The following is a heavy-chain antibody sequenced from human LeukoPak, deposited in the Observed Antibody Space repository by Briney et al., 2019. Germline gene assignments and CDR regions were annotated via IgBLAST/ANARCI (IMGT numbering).Heavy chain of an antibody. Sequence: GTLSLTCAVSGGSISSSNWWSWVRQPPGKGLEWVGRIKSKTDGGTTDYAAPVKGRFTISRDDSKNTLYLQMNSLKTEDTAVYYCTTDQRAFDYWGQGTLVTVSS. CDR2: IKSKTDGGTT. CDR3: TTDQRAFDY. CDR1: GGSISSSNW. J-gene: IGHJ4*02. V-gene: IGHV3-15*01. D-gene: IGHD6-25*01.